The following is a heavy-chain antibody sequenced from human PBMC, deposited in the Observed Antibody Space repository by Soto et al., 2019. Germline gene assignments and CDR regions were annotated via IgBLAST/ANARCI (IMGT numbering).Heavy chain of an antibody. CDR2: IIPMYGPA. D-gene: IGHD3-10*01. J-gene: IGHJ5*02. Sequence: QVPLVQSGAEVKKPGSSVTVSCKASGGTFSSYAIHWVRQAPGQGLEWMGGIIPMYGPAKYAQRFQGRVTITADDSTTTVYMELTSLTSQDTAVYYCARVTSMVRGVIDNWFDPWGHGNLVTVSS. CDR3: ARVTSMVRGVIDNWFDP. V-gene: IGHV1-69*01. CDR1: GGTFSSYA.